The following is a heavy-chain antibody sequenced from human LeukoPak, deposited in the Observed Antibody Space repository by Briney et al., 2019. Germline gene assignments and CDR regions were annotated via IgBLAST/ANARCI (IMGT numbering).Heavy chain of an antibody. CDR2: IYPGDSET. CDR3: TRISGASTGECQGDYYYYGMDV. Sequence: GESLKISCKGSGYSFNTYWIGWVRQTPGKGLGWMGNIYPGDSETRSSPPFQGQVTISVDKSIRTAYLQWSSLKASDTAMYYCTRISGASTGECQGDYYYYGMDVWGQGTTVTVSS. D-gene: IGHD3-10*01. J-gene: IGHJ6*02. CDR1: GYSFNTYW. V-gene: IGHV5-51*01.